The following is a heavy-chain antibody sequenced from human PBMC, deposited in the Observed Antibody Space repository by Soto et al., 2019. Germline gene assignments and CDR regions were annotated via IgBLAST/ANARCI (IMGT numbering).Heavy chain of an antibody. V-gene: IGHV4-38-2*02. Sequence: SETLSLTCAVSGYSISSGYYWGWIRQPPGKGLEWIGSIYHSGSTYYNPSLKSRVTISVDTSKNQFSLKLSSVTAADTAVYYCARDHRYYYDSSGYYDSWFDPWGQGTLVTVSS. D-gene: IGHD3-22*01. CDR1: GYSISSGYY. CDR2: IYHSGST. J-gene: IGHJ5*02. CDR3: ARDHRYYYDSSGYYDSWFDP.